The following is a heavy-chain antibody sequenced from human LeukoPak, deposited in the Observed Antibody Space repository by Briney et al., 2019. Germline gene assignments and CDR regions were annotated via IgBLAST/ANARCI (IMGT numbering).Heavy chain of an antibody. CDR2: IYSSGST. D-gene: IGHD6-25*01. CDR3: ARSGSHRLFDY. Sequence: SETLSLTCTVSGGSISSYYRSWIRQPPGKGLGWIGYIYSSGSTNYNPSLKSRVTISVDTSKNQFSLKLSSVTAADTAVYYCARSGSHRLFDYWGQGTLVTVSS. CDR1: GGSISSYY. J-gene: IGHJ4*02. V-gene: IGHV4-4*09.